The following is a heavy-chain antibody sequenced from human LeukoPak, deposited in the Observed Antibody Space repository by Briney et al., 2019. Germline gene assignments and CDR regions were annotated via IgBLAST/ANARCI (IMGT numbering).Heavy chain of an antibody. D-gene: IGHD3-3*01. J-gene: IGHJ4*02. CDR2: IYSGGTT. Sequence: GGSLRLSCAASGFTVSSNYMSWVRQTPGKGLEWVSVIYSGGTTYYADSVKGRFTISRQTSKNTLYLQLNSLRAEDTAVYYCARGGDLELYVLDSWGQGTLVTVSS. CDR1: GFTVSSNY. CDR3: ARGGDLELYVLDS. V-gene: IGHV3-53*04.